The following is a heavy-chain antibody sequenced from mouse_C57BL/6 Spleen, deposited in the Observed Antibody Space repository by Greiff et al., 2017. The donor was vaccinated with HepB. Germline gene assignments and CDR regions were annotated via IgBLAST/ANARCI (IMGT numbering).Heavy chain of an antibody. CDR3: ARFSQGGAMDY. J-gene: IGHJ4*01. CDR2: INPNNGGT. Sequence: VQLQQSGPELVKPGASVKISCKASGYTFTDYYMNWVKQSHGKSLEWIGDINPNNGGTSYNQKFKGKATLTVDKSSSTAYMELRSLTSEDSAVYYCARFSQGGAMDYWGQGTSVTVSS. CDR1: GYTFTDYY. V-gene: IGHV1-26*01.